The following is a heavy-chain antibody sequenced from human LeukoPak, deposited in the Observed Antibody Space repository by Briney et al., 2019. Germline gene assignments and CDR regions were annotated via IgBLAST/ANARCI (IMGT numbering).Heavy chain of an antibody. J-gene: IGHJ4*02. V-gene: IGHV3-30*18. CDR1: GFTFSSYG. Sequence: GRSLRLSCAASGFTFSSYGMHWVRQAPGKGLEWVAVISYDGSNKYYADSVKGRFTISRDNSKNTLYLQMNSLRAEDTAVYYCAKDFRGYCSGGSCYLDYWGQGTLVTVSS. CDR3: AKDFRGYCSGGSCYLDY. CDR2: ISYDGSNK. D-gene: IGHD2-15*01.